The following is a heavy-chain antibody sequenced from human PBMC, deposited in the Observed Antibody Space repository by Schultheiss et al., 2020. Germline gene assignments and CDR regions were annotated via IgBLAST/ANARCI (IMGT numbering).Heavy chain of an antibody. Sequence: GESLKISCAASGFTFSSYAMSWVRQAPGKGLEWVSVIYGTGNTYYADSVKGRFTISRDNSKNTLYLQMNSLRAEDTAVYYCAKDQVGATNYYYYMDVWGKGTTVTVSS. V-gene: IGHV3-23*01. CDR2: IYGTGNT. CDR3: AKDQVGATNYYYYMDV. CDR1: GFTFSSYA. J-gene: IGHJ6*03. D-gene: IGHD1-26*01.